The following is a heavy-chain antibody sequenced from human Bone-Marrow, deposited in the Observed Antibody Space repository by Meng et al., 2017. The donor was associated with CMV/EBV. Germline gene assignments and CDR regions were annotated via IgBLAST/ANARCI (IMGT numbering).Heavy chain of an antibody. V-gene: IGHV4-34*01. CDR2: INHNGNT. D-gene: IGHD3-22*01. CDR3: ARYGIYYYDSSGYSGFDY. CDR1: GGSFSGYY. Sequence: SETLSLTCTVSGGSFSGYYWSWIRQPPGEGLEWIGEINHNGNTNYNPSLKRRVTISVDTSKNQFSLKLTSVTAADTAVYYCARYGIYYYDSSGYSGFDYWGQGTLVTVSS. J-gene: IGHJ4*02.